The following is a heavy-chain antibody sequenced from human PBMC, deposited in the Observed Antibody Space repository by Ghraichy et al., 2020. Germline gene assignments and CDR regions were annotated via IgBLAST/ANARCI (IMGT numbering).Heavy chain of an antibody. CDR1: GDSVSSNSAA. D-gene: IGHD3-22*01. V-gene: IGHV6-1*01. CDR3: ARGAKQITMIVSRYYYYGMDV. J-gene: IGHJ6*02. Sequence: SQTLSLTCAISGDSVSSNSAAWNWIRQSPSRGPEWLGRTYYRSKWYNDYAVSVKSRITINPDTSKNQFSLQLNSVTPEDTAVYYCARGAKQITMIVSRYYYYGMDVWGQGTTVTVSS. CDR2: TYYRSKWYN.